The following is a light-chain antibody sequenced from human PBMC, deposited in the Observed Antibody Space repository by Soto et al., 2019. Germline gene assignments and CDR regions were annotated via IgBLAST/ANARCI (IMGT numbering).Light chain of an antibody. J-gene: IGKJ1*01. CDR3: QQKNSYCWT. CDR1: QSISSW. CDR2: KAT. V-gene: IGKV1-5*03. Sequence: DIQMTQSPSTLSASVGDRVTITCRASQSISSWLAWYQQKPGKAPKLLIYKATSLESGDPLRSSGSGSGTEFTLTISSLRPDDFATYYCQQKNSYCWTFGQGTKVESK.